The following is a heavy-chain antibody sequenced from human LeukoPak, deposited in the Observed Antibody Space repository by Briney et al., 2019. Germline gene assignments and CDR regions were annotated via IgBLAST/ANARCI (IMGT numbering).Heavy chain of an antibody. CDR3: ARHSSGSYYFGGDFDY. CDR2: ISSSGSTI. CDR1: GFTFSSYS. D-gene: IGHD1-26*01. Sequence: PGGSLRLSCAASGFTFSSYSMNWVRQAPGKGLEWVSYISSSGSTIYYADSVKGRFTISRDNAKNSLYLQMNSLRAEDTAVYYCARHSSGSYYFGGDFDYWGQGTLVTVSS. J-gene: IGHJ4*02. V-gene: IGHV3-48*04.